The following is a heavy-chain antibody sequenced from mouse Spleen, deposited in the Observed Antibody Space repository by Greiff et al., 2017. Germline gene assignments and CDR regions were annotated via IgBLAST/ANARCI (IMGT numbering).Heavy chain of an antibody. CDR3: ARMRDYDAYYYAMDY. V-gene: IGHV1-39*01. CDR1: GYSFTDYN. J-gene: IGHJ4*01. Sequence: LQESGPELVKPGASVKISCKASGYSFTDYNMNWVKQSNGKSLEWIGVINPNYGTTSYNQKFKGKATLTVDQSSSTAYMQLNSLTSEDSAVYYCARMRDYDAYYYAMDYWGQGTSVTVSS. D-gene: IGHD2-4*01. CDR2: INPNYGTT.